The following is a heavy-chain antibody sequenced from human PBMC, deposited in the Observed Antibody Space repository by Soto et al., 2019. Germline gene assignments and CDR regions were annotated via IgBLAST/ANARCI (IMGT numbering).Heavy chain of an antibody. V-gene: IGHV1-3*01. CDR2: INAGNGNT. Sequence: QVQLVQSGAEVKKPGASVKVSCKASGYTFTSYAMHWVRQAPGQRLEWMGWINAGNGNTKYSQKFQGRVTITRDTAASTAYMEMSRLRSEDTAVYFCARDPGYNYGDNWGQGNLGSDSS. D-gene: IGHD5-18*01. CDR3: ARDPGYNYGDN. J-gene: IGHJ4*02. CDR1: GYTFTSYA.